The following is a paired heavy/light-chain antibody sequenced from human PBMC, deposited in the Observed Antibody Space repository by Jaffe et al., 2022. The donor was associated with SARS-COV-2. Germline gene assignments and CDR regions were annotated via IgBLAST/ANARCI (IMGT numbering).Heavy chain of an antibody. CDR1: GFTFRMFA. V-gene: IGHV3-23*01. CDR3: AKDGTSVNGVWDFFDY. CDR2: SVGGDDKT. Sequence: HLLESGGGLIQPGGSLRLSCAASGFTFRMFAMNWVRQVPGRGLEWVSSVGGDDKTFYADSVKGRFTVSRDNSQGMLYLQMNSLRADDTAVYYCAKDGTSVNGVWDFFDYWGQGTPVTVSS. D-gene: IGHD3-3*01. J-gene: IGHJ4*02.
Light chain of an antibody. Sequence: IVLTQSPDTLSLSPGERATLSCRASQSVTSNYLAWYQQKPGQAPRLLIFGASSRATGIPDRFSGSGSGTDFTLTISRLEPEDFAVYFCQLYGTSPEMYSFGQGTELEIK. J-gene: IGKJ2*03. CDR3: QLYGTSPEMYS. CDR2: GAS. V-gene: IGKV3-20*01. CDR1: QSVTSNY.